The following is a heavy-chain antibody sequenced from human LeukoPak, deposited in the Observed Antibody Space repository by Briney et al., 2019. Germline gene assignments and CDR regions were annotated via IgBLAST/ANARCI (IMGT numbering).Heavy chain of an antibody. V-gene: IGHV4-31*03. CDR3: ARVPQNYGDFEDY. CDR2: IYYSGST. Sequence: SQTLSLTCTVSGGSISRGGYYWSWIRQHPGKGLEWIGYIYYSGSTYYNPSLKSRVTISVDTSKNQFSLKLSSVTAADTAVYYCARVPQNYGDFEDYWGQGTLVTVSS. CDR1: GGSISRGGYY. D-gene: IGHD4-17*01. J-gene: IGHJ4*02.